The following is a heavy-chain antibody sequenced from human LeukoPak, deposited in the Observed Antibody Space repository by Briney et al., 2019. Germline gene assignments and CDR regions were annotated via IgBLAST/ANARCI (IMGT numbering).Heavy chain of an antibody. V-gene: IGHV3-20*04. Sequence: PGGSLRLSCAASGFTFDHYAMSWVRQAPGKGLEWVSAINWNGGGTTYADSVKGRFTISRDNAKNSLYLQMNSLRAEDTALYYCARGGGGPLVWGTLGAFDYWGQGTLVTVSS. CDR2: INWNGGGT. J-gene: IGHJ4*02. CDR3: ARGGGGPLVWGTLGAFDY. CDR1: GFTFDHYA. D-gene: IGHD3-16*01.